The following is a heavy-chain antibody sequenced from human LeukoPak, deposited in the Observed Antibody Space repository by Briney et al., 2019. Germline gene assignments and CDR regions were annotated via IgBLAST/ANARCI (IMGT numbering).Heavy chain of an antibody. CDR1: GGSISSYY. CDR3: ARTLGANFFDY. J-gene: IGHJ4*02. CDR2: IYYSGST. V-gene: IGHV4-59*01. Sequence: SETLSLTCTVSGGSISSYYWSWIRQPSGKGLEWIGYIYYSGSTNYNPSLKSRVTISVDTSKNQFSLKLSSVTAADTAVYYCARTLGANFFDYWGQGTLVTVSS.